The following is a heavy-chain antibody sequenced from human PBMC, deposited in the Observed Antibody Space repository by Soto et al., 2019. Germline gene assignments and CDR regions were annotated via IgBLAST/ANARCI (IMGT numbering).Heavy chain of an antibody. J-gene: IGHJ4*02. D-gene: IGHD4-17*01. V-gene: IGHV1-69*01. CDR1: GSTLSSYA. CDR2: SIPIFGTA. CDR3: AREGSTAQLYYFDY. Sequence: QVQLVQSGAEVKKPGSSVKVSCKASGSTLSSYAISWVRQAPGQGLEWMGGSIPIFGTANYAQKFQGRVTITADESTSTAYMELSSLRSEDTAVYYCAREGSTAQLYYFDYWGQGTLVTVSS.